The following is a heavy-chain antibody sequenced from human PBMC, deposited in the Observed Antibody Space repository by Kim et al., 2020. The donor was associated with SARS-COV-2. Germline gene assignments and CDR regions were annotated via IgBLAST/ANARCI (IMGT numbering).Heavy chain of an antibody. CDR3: ARDFCSGGSGYQTLLSLTLCSYCYGMDV. Sequence: GGSLRLSCAASGFTFSSYAMHWVRQAPGKGLEWVAVISYDGSNKYYADSVKGRFTISRDNSKNTLYLQMNSLRAEDTAVYYCARDFCSGGSGYQTLLSLTLCSYCYGMDVWGQGTTVTVSS. CDR2: ISYDGSNK. J-gene: IGHJ6*02. CDR1: GFTFSSYA. V-gene: IGHV3-30*04. D-gene: IGHD2-15*01.